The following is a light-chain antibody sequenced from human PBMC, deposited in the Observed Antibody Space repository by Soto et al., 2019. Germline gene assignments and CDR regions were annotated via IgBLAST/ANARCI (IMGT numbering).Light chain of an antibody. V-gene: IGKV1-8*01. CDR2: AAS. CDR1: QGISSY. CDR3: QQYYSYPPVT. Sequence: AIRMTQSPSSLSASTGDRVTITCRASQGISSYLAWYQQKPGKAPKLLIYAASTLQSGVPSRFSGSGSGTDFTLTTSCLQSEDFATYYCQQYYSYPPVTFGGGTKVDIK. J-gene: IGKJ4*01.